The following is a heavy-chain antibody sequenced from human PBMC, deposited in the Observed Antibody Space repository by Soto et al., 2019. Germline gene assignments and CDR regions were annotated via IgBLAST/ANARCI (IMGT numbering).Heavy chain of an antibody. V-gene: IGHV1-18*01. Sequence: QVPLVQSGAEVKKPGASVKVSCKASGYTFTTYGINWVRQAPGQGLEWMGWISAYNGNTVYAQKFQGRVTMTTDTSTSTASMELRSLRSDDTALYYCARDAGGGYYYVFNGNYFDLWGQGTLVTVSS. D-gene: IGHD3-22*01. J-gene: IGHJ5*02. CDR2: ISAYNGNT. CDR3: ARDAGGGYYYVFNGNYFDL. CDR1: GYTFTTYG.